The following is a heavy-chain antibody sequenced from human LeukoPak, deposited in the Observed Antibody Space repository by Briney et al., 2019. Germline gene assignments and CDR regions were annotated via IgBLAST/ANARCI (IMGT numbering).Heavy chain of an antibody. CDR1: RFTFSRYE. CDR2: ISGSGSTI. Sequence: GGSLRLSCAASRFTFSRYEMNWVRQAPGKGLEWGSDISGSGSTIYYAEYVKGRFTIHRDKAKNSLSLKMNSLRAEDTGIYYCARAAIRNAFFFDGWGQGTLVPVSS. J-gene: IGHJ4*02. V-gene: IGHV3-48*03. CDR3: ARAAIRNAFFFDG. D-gene: IGHD3-3*01.